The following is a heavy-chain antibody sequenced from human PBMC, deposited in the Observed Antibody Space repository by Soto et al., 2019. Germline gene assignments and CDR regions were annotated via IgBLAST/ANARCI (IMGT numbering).Heavy chain of an antibody. CDR2: ISWNRGSI. Sequence: GGSLRLSCAASGFTFDDYAMHWVRQAPGKGLEWVSGISWNRGSIGCADSVKGRFTISRDNAKNSLYLQMNSLRAEDTALYYCAKEESPNRYSSGWSTFHYWGQGTLVTVSS. CDR3: AKEESPNRYSSGWSTFHY. D-gene: IGHD6-19*01. V-gene: IGHV3-9*01. CDR1: GFTFDDYA. J-gene: IGHJ4*02.